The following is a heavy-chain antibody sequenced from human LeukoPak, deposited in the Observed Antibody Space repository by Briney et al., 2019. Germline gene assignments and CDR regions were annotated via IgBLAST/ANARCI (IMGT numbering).Heavy chain of an antibody. D-gene: IGHD3-3*01. CDR3: ARDITVREEEANYFDS. CDR1: GFTFNSYW. V-gene: IGHV3-7*01. J-gene: IGHJ4*02. CDR2: IKPDGSEK. Sequence: GGSLRLSCAVSGFTFNSYWMAWVRQAPGRGLEWVANIKPDGSEKYYVDSLKGRFTISRDNSKNTVYLQMNSLKAEDTAVYYCARDITVREEEANYFDSWGQGTLVTVSS.